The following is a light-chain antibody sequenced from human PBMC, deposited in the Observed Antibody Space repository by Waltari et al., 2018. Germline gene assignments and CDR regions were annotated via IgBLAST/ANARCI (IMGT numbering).Light chain of an antibody. V-gene: IGKV2-28*01. CDR3: MQALQRGT. Sequence: DIVMTPSPLPLPVTPGEPASTSSRSSQSLLHSNGYNYLDWYLQKPGQSPQLLIYLGSNRASGVPDRFSGSGSGTDFTLKISRVEAEDVGVYYCMQALQRGTFGQGTKLEIK. CDR1: QSLLHSNGYNY. CDR2: LGS. J-gene: IGKJ2*01.